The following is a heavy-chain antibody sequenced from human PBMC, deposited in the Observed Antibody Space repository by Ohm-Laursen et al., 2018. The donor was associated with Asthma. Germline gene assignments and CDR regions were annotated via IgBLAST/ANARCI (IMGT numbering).Heavy chain of an antibody. CDR3: ARGRYYYGSGSYYTFDY. V-gene: IGHV1-69*01. CDR1: GGTFSSYA. Sequence: GSSVKVSCKASGGTFSSYAISWVRQAPGQGLEWMGGIIPIFGTANYAQKFQGRVTITADESTSTAYMELSSLRSEDTAVYYCARGRYYYGSGSYYTFDYWGQGTLVTVSS. J-gene: IGHJ4*02. CDR2: IIPIFGTA. D-gene: IGHD3-10*01.